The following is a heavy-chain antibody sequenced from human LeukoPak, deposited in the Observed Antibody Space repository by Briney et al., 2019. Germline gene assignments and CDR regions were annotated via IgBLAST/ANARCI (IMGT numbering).Heavy chain of an antibody. V-gene: IGHV3-21*01. Sequence: PGGSLRLSCAASGFTFSSYSMNWVRQAPGKGLEWVSSISGSSSYIHYADSVKGRFTISRDNAKNSLFLQLNSLRAEDTAVYYCAREPAGFWSGSLAGQNDAFDIWGQGTMVTVSS. CDR2: ISGSSSYI. J-gene: IGHJ3*02. D-gene: IGHD3-3*01. CDR3: AREPAGFWSGSLAGQNDAFDI. CDR1: GFTFSSYS.